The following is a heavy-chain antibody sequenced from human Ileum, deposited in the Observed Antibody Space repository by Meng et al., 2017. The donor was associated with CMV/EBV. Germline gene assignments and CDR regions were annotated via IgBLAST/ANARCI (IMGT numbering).Heavy chain of an antibody. CDR1: GFTFSNYW. CDR3: TRDYWGIPDY. Sequence: VQLVECGGGLTQPGGSLRLSCAASGFTFSNYWMQWVRQVPGKGLVWVSRIKSDGTGITYVDSVKGRFTISRDNAKNTLYLQMTNLRVDDTAVYYCTRDYWGIPDYWGQGTLVTVSS. CDR2: IKSDGTGI. J-gene: IGHJ4*02. V-gene: IGHV3-74*01. D-gene: IGHD7-27*01.